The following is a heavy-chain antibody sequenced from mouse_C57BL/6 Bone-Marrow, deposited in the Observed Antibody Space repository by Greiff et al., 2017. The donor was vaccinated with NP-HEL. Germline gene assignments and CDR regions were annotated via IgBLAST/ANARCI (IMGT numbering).Heavy chain of an antibody. Sequence: QVQLKQPGAELVMPGASVKLSCKASGYTFTSYWMHWVKQRPGQGLEWIGEIDPSDSYTNYNQKFKGKSTLTVDKSYSTANMQLSSLTSEESAVYYRARDGNFYGNLAWFAYWGQGTLVTVSA. CDR1: GYTFTSYW. CDR3: ARDGNFYGNLAWFAY. CDR2: IDPSDSYT. V-gene: IGHV1-69*01. J-gene: IGHJ3*01. D-gene: IGHD2-1*01.